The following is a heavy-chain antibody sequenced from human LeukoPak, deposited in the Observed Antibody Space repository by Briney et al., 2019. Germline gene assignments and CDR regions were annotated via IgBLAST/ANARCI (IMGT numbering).Heavy chain of an antibody. CDR1: GFTFSRYW. Sequence: GGSLRLSCAASGFTFSRYWMTWVRRAPGKGLERVANIKQDGREKYYVDSVKGRFTISRDNAKNSLYLQMNSLRAEDTAVYYCARDKSVGATPLDYWGQGTLVTVSS. V-gene: IGHV3-7*05. D-gene: IGHD1-26*01. CDR2: IKQDGREK. J-gene: IGHJ4*02. CDR3: ARDKSVGATPLDY.